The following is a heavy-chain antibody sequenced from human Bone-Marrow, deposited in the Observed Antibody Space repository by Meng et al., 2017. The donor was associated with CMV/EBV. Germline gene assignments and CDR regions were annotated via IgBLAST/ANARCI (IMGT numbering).Heavy chain of an antibody. D-gene: IGHD2-2*01. V-gene: IGHV1-69*05. Sequence: SVKVSCKASGGTFSSYAISWVRQAPGQGLEWMGGIIPIFGTANYAQKFQGRVTITTDESTSTAYMELSSLRSEDTTVYYCASSQYCSSTSCYGSYPLDYWGQGTLVTVS. CDR2: IIPIFGTA. J-gene: IGHJ4*02. CDR3: ASSQYCSSTSCYGSYPLDY. CDR1: GGTFSSYA.